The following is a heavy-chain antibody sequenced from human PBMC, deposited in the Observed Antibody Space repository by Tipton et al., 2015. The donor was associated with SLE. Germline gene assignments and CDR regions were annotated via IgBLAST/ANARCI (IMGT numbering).Heavy chain of an antibody. CDR3: ASMYSSSWPFDY. Sequence: LSLTCAASGFTFSSYSMNWVRQAPGKGLEWVSSISSSSSYIYYADSVKGRFTISRDNAKNSLYLQMNSLRAEDTAVYYCASMYSSSWPFDYWGQGTLVTVSS. V-gene: IGHV3-21*01. CDR1: GFTFSSYS. J-gene: IGHJ4*02. D-gene: IGHD6-13*01. CDR2: ISSSSSYI.